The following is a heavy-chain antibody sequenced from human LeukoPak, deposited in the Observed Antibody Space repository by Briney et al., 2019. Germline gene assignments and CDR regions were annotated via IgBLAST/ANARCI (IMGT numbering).Heavy chain of an antibody. CDR3: ARHISGYYDSSPIFDY. CDR2: VYSSGST. J-gene: IGHJ4*02. D-gene: IGHD3-22*01. CDR1: GGSISHYY. Sequence: SETLSLTCTVSGGSISHYYWSWIRQPPGKELEWIGYVYSSGSTNYNTSLKSRVSISVDTSKNQFSLKLSSVTAADTAVYYCARHISGYYDSSPIFDYWGQGTLVTVSS. V-gene: IGHV4-59*01.